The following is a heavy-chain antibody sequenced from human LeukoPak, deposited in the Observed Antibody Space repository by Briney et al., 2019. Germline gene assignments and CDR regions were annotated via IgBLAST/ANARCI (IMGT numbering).Heavy chain of an antibody. CDR2: ISSSGNTI. CDR1: GFTFSIYE. CDR3: ARASFTGYSSGLIDY. Sequence: GGSLRLSCAASGFTFSIYELNWVRQAPGKGLEWVSYISSSGNTIYYVESVKGRFTISRDNTKNSLYLQMNSLRAEDTAVYYCARASFTGYSSGLIDYWGQGTLVTVSS. J-gene: IGHJ4*02. D-gene: IGHD6-19*01. V-gene: IGHV3-48*03.